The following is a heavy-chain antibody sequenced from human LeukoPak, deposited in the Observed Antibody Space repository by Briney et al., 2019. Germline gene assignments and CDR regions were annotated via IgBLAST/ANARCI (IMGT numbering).Heavy chain of an antibody. CDR1: GFTFSSYA. Sequence: GGSLRLSCAASGFTFSSYAMHWVRQAPGKGLEWVAVISHDGSNKYYADSVKGRFTISRDTSKNTLYLQMNSLRAEDTAVYYCARDPNIVAAGYDYWGQGTLVTVSS. V-gene: IGHV3-30-3*01. CDR2: ISHDGSNK. CDR3: ARDPNIVAAGYDY. J-gene: IGHJ4*02. D-gene: IGHD6-13*01.